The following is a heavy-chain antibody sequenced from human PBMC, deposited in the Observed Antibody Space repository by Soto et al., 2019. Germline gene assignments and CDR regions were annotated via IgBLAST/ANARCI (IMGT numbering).Heavy chain of an antibody. J-gene: IGHJ3*02. CDR1: GFTFSSYG. V-gene: IGHV3-33*01. CDR3: ARDNLPGIAHACDI. D-gene: IGHD6-13*01. Sequence: QVQLVESGGGVVQPGRSLRLSCAASGFTFSSYGMHWVRQAPGKGLEWVAVIWYDGSNKYYADSVKGRFTISRDNSKNTLYLQMNSQRAEDMSVYYCARDNLPGIAHACDIWGQGTMVTVSS. CDR2: IWYDGSNK.